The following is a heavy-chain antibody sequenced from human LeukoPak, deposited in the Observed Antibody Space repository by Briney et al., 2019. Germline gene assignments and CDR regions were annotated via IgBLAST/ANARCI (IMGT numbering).Heavy chain of an antibody. J-gene: IGHJ4*02. V-gene: IGHV3-23*01. D-gene: IGHD6-19*01. CDR1: GFTFSSYA. CDR3: AKVEQWLVDYFDY. Sequence: PGGSLRLSCAASGFTFSSYAMSWVRQAPGEGLEWVSAISGSGGSAYYADSVKGRFTISRDNSKNTLYLQMNSLRAEDTAVYYCAKVEQWLVDYFDYWGQGTLVTVSS. CDR2: ISGSGGSA.